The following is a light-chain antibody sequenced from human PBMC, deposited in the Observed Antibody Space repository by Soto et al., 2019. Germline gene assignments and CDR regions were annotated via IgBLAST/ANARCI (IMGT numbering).Light chain of an antibody. CDR2: GAS. J-gene: IGKJ3*01. CDR3: QQYNNWPPFT. Sequence: EIVMTQSPATLSVSQGERATLSCRASQSVSSNLAWYQQKPGQAPRLLIYGASTRATGIPARFSGSGSGTEFTLTISSLQSEDFAVYSCQQYNNWPPFTFGPGTKVDIK. V-gene: IGKV3-15*01. CDR1: QSVSSN.